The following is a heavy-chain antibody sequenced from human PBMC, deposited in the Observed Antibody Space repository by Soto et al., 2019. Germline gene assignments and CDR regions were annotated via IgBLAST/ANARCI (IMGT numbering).Heavy chain of an antibody. D-gene: IGHD4-17*01. CDR3: ASHTYGTWYAVDI. V-gene: IGHV3-23*01. CDR2: ISGSGGST. J-gene: IGHJ3*02. CDR1: GFTFSSYA. Sequence: GGSLRLSCAASGFTFSSYAMSWVRQAPGKGLEWVSAISGSGGSTYYADSVKGRFTISRGNSKNTLYLQMNSLRAEDTAVYYCASHTYGTWYAVDIWGQGTMVTVSS.